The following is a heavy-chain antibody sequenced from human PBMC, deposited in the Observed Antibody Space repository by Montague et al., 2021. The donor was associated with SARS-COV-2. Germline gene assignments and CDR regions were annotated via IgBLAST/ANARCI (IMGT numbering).Heavy chain of an antibody. CDR1: GGSISSGSYY. CDR2: IYTSGST. Sequence: TLSLTCTVSGGSISSGSYYWSWIRQPAGKGLEWIGRIYTSGSTNYNPSLKSRVTISVDTSKNQFSLKLSSVTAADTAVYYCAREGGTTIFGVVILYYFDYWGQGTLVTVSS. CDR3: AREGGTTIFGVVILYYFDY. V-gene: IGHV4-61*02. D-gene: IGHD3-3*01. J-gene: IGHJ4*02.